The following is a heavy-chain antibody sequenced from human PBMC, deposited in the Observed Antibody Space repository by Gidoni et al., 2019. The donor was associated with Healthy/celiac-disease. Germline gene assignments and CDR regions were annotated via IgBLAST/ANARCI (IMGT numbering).Heavy chain of an antibody. Sequence: QVQLQQWGAGLLKPSETLSLTCAVYGGSFSGYYWSWIRQPPGKGLEWIGEINHSGSTNYNPSLKSRVTISVDTSKNQFSLKLSSVTAADTAVYYCARGLTNRVRGPQWPYYYYGMDVWGQGTTVTVSS. CDR2: INHSGST. D-gene: IGHD3-10*01. J-gene: IGHJ6*02. CDR1: GGSFSGYY. CDR3: ARGLTNRVRGPQWPYYYYGMDV. V-gene: IGHV4-34*01.